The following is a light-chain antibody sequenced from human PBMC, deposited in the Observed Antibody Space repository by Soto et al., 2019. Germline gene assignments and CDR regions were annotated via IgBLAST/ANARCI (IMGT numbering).Light chain of an antibody. CDR1: QCVLYSSNNKNY. Sequence: DILMTQTPDSLAVALGERATINCKSSQCVLYSSNNKNYLAWYQQKPGQPPKLLIYWASTRESGVPDRFSCSGSGTDFTLTISSLQAEDVAVYYCQQYYSTPLTFGGVTKVDI. J-gene: IGKJ4*01. CDR2: WAS. CDR3: QQYYSTPLT. V-gene: IGKV4-1*01.